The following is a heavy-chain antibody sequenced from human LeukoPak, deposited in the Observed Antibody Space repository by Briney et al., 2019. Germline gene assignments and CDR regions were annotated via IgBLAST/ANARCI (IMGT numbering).Heavy chain of an antibody. Sequence: GGSLRLSCGASGFTFSKYGMSWVRQAPGKGREWVSGISFDSGTTNYADSVKGRFTIFRDNVDNTLYLQMDGLRAEDTAVYFCARDGFNYDSQDNDGFDLWGQGAMVAVSS. CDR3: ARDGFNYDSQDNDGFDL. V-gene: IGHV3-23*01. CDR2: ISFDSGTT. CDR1: GFTFSKYG. J-gene: IGHJ3*01. D-gene: IGHD4-11*01.